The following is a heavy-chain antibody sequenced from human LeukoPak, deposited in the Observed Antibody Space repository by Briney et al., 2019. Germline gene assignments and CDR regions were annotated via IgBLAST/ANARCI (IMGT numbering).Heavy chain of an antibody. D-gene: IGHD6-19*01. Sequence: GGSLRLSCAASGLTFSGYDMHWVRQAPGKGLEWVAVIWYDGSNKYYADSVKGRFTISRDNSKNTLYLQMNSLRAEDTAVYYCARARQWPVQAYYFDYWGQGTLVTVSS. CDR3: ARARQWPVQAYYFDY. CDR1: GLTFSGYD. V-gene: IGHV3-33*08. CDR2: IWYDGSNK. J-gene: IGHJ4*02.